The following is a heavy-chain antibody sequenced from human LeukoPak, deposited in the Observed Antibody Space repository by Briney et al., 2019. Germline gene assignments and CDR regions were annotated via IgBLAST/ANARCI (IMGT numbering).Heavy chain of an antibody. J-gene: IGHJ4*02. CDR1: GFTFSSNA. D-gene: IGHD3-10*01. Sequence: GGSLRLSCAASGFTFSSNAMSWVRQAPGMRLEWVSTIGDSGGGTYYADSVKGRFTISRDNSKNTLYLQMNSLRAEDTAVYYCAKYRGFGDSYDSWGQGTLVTVSS. CDR3: AKYRGFGDSYDS. V-gene: IGHV3-23*01. CDR2: IGDSGGGT.